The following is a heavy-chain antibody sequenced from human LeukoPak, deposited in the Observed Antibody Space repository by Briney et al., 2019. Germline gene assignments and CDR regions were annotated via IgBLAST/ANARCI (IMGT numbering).Heavy chain of an antibody. CDR1: GFTFSSYS. Sequence: GGSLRLSCAASGFTFSSYSMNWVRQAPGKGLEWVSSISSSSSYIYYADSVKGRFTISRDNAKNSLYLQMNSLRAEDTAVYYCARGAIGYYYYYMDVWGKGTTVTVSS. J-gene: IGHJ6*03. CDR2: ISSSSSYI. V-gene: IGHV3-21*01. CDR3: ARGAIGYYYYYMDV. D-gene: IGHD2-2*01.